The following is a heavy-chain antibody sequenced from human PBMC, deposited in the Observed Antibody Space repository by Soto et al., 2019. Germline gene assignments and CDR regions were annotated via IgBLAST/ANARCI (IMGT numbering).Heavy chain of an antibody. J-gene: IGHJ4*02. Sequence: GESLKISCKGSGFSFSSYWIGWVRQMPGKGLEWMGIIYPGDSDTRYSPSFQGQVTISVDKSVSTAYLQWSSLKASDTAMYYCARRGAYHYDSSGYSAGFWGQGTLVTVSS. CDR3: ARRGAYHYDSSGYSAGF. D-gene: IGHD3-22*01. V-gene: IGHV5-51*01. CDR2: IYPGDSDT. CDR1: GFSFSSYW.